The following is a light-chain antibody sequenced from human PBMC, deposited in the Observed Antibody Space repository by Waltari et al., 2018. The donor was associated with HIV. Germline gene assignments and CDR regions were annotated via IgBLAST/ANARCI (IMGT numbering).Light chain of an antibody. CDR2: QAS. V-gene: IGKV1-5*03. CDR3: QQYNSYPWT. Sequence: DTQMTQSPSTLSAAVGDTLTITCRASQNIKQWLAWYRQKVGQAPKLLVYQASILQTGVPSRISGTGSGTEFSLTITSLQPDDVATYYCQQYNSYPWTFGQGTKVGIK. CDR1: QNIKQW. J-gene: IGKJ1*01.